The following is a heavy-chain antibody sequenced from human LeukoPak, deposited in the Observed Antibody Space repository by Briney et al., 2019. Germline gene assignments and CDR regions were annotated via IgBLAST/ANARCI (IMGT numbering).Heavy chain of an antibody. Sequence: GESLKISCKGSGYXFTSYWICWVRQMPGKGLEWMGIIYPGDSDTRYSPSFQGQVTISADKSLTTAYLQWSSLKASDTAMYYCARGFGSTWLEYWGQGTLVTVSS. CDR1: GYXFTSYW. CDR3: ARGFGSTWLEY. V-gene: IGHV5-51*01. D-gene: IGHD6-13*01. J-gene: IGHJ1*01. CDR2: IYPGDSDT.